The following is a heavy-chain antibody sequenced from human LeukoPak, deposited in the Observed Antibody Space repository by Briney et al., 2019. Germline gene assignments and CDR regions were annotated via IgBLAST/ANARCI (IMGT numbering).Heavy chain of an antibody. V-gene: IGHV1-69*10. CDR1: GGTFSSYT. J-gene: IGHJ6*02. CDR2: IIPILGIA. CDR3: ARDRDGDYVYYYYGMGV. Sequence: SVKVSCKASGGTFSSYTISCVRQAPGQGLEWMGGIIPILGIANYAQKFQGRVTSTADKSTSTAYMERSSLRSEDTAVYYCARDRDGDYVYYYYGMGVWGQGATVTVS. D-gene: IGHD4-17*01.